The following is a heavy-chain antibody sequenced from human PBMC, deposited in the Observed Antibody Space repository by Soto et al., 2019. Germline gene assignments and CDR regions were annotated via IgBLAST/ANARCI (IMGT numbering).Heavy chain of an antibody. Sequence: SLGLSCAASGFTFNSYAMHWVRQAPGKGLEWLTIISYDGSNTYYADSVKGRFTVSRDTSKNTLYLQMNSLRPEDTAVYYCARGSYYTFWSGSKPNPLDVWGQGTTVTVSS. V-gene: IGHV3-30-3*01. CDR3: ARGSYYTFWSGSKPNPLDV. J-gene: IGHJ6*02. CDR1: GFTFNSYA. D-gene: IGHD3-3*01. CDR2: ISYDGSNT.